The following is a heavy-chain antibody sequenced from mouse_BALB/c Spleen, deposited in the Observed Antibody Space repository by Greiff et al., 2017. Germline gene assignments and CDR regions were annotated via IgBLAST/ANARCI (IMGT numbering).Heavy chain of an antibody. D-gene: IGHD1-1*01. Sequence: VQLQQQSGAELVRPGVSVKISCKGSGYTFTDYAMHWVKQSHAKSLEWIGVISTYYGDASYNQKFKGKATMTVDKSSSTAYMELARLTSEDSAIYYCARRVASGNYFDYWGQGTTLTVSS. CDR3: ARRVASGNYFDY. CDR1: GYTFTDYA. J-gene: IGHJ2*01. V-gene: IGHV1S137*01. CDR2: ISTYYGDA.